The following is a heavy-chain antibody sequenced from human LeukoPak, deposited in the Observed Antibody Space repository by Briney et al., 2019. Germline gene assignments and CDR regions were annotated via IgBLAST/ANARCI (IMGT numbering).Heavy chain of an antibody. V-gene: IGHV2-5*01. CDR3: AHWTLTSRLGYFDL. D-gene: IGHD3-9*01. CDR2: IYWNDDK. Sequence: SGPTLVNPTQTLTLTCTFSGFSLSTSGVGVGWIRQPPGKALEWLALIYWNDDKRYSPSLNSRHTITKDTPKNQVVLTMTNMDPVDTATYYCAHWTLTSRLGYFDLWGRGTLVTVSS. J-gene: IGHJ2*01. CDR1: GFSLSTSGVG.